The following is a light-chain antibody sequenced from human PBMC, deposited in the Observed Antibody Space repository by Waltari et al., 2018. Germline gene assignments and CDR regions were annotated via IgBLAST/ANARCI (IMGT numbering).Light chain of an antibody. Sequence: EIVMTQSPVTLSVSPGERATISCRASQSVSSNLAWYQQNPGQAPRLLIYGASTRATGIPARFSGSGSGTEFTLTISSLQSEDFAVYYCQQYNNWPPSWTFGQGTKVEIK. J-gene: IGKJ1*01. CDR3: QQYNNWPPSWT. CDR1: QSVSSN. CDR2: GAS. V-gene: IGKV3-15*01.